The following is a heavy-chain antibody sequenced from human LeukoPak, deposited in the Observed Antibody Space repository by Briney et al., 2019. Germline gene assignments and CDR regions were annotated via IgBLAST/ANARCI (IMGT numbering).Heavy chain of an antibody. D-gene: IGHD6-13*01. J-gene: IGHJ4*02. CDR2: IRYDGSNK. Sequence: PGGSLRLSCAASGFTFSSYGMHWVRQAPGKGLEWVAFIRYDGSNKYYADSVKGRFTISRDNSKNTLYLQMNSLRAEDTAVYYCARERAAAGYFDYWGQGTLVTVSS. V-gene: IGHV3-30*02. CDR3: ARERAAAGYFDY. CDR1: GFTFSSYG.